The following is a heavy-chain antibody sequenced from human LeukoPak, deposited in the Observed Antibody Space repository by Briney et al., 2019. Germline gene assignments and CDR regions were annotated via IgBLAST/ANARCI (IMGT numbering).Heavy chain of an antibody. Sequence: PSETLSLTCTVSGGSVSGTEFYWGWIRQPPGKGLQWIGNIYYTGSTYYNPSLNSRVAMSVDTSQNQFSLKMASVTAADTAIYYCARLSKGRYFDYIFDNWGQGTLVTVSS. CDR1: GGSVSGTEFY. J-gene: IGHJ4*02. CDR3: ARLSKGRYFDYIFDN. CDR2: IYYTGST. V-gene: IGHV4-39*01. D-gene: IGHD3-9*01.